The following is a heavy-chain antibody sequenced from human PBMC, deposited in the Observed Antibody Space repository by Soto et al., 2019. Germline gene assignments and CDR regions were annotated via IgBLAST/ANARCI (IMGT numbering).Heavy chain of an antibody. CDR3: ARDGRWLISP. CDR1: GFTFSSFN. V-gene: IGHV3-48*02. D-gene: IGHD6-19*01. Sequence: GGSLRLSCAASGFTFSSFNMNWVRQAPGKGLEWLSYISSRSSAIYYADSVKGRFTISRDNAKNSLFLQMNSLRDEDTAIYYCARDGRWLISPGGQGTLVTVSS. J-gene: IGHJ5*02. CDR2: ISSRSSAI.